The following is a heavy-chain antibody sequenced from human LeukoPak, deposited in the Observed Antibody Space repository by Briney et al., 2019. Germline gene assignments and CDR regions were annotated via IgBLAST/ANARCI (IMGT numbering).Heavy chain of an antibody. Sequence: SGPTLVKPTQTLTLTFTFSGFSLSTTREAVGWVRQPPGKALEWLALIFWDDDKRYSPSLRSRLTITQDTSKNRVVLTLTNVDPVDTATYYCAHYHLTYFDYWGQGALVTVSS. J-gene: IGHJ4*02. CDR1: GFSLSTTREA. CDR3: AHYHLTYFDY. V-gene: IGHV2-5*02. CDR2: IFWDDDK. D-gene: IGHD1-14*01.